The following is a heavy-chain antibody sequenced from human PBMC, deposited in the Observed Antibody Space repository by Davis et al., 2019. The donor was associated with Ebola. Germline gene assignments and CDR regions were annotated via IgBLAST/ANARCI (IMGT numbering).Heavy chain of an antibody. V-gene: IGHV2-70*11. CDR1: GFSLSTSGMC. D-gene: IGHD2-15*01. J-gene: IGHJ6*02. CDR2: IDWDDDK. Sequence: SGPTLVKPTQTLTLTCTFSGFSLSTSGMCVSWIRQPPGKALEWLARIDWDDDKYYSTSLKTRLTISKDTSKNQVVLTMTNMDPVDTATYYCARTITRYCSGGSCYYYGMDVWGQGTTVTVSS. CDR3: ARTITRYCSGGSCYYYGMDV.